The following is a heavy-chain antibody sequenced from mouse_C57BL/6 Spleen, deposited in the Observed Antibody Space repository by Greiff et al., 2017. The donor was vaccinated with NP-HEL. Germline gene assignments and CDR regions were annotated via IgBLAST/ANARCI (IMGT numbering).Heavy chain of an antibody. D-gene: IGHD1-1*01. Sequence: VQLQQSGAELVRPGTSVKVSCKASGYAFTNYLIEWVKQRPGQGLEWIGVINPGSGGTNYNEKFKGKATLTADKSSSTAYMQLSSLTSEDSAVYFCAREHYYGSRGFAYWGQGTLVTVSA. J-gene: IGHJ3*01. CDR2: INPGSGGT. CDR3: AREHYYGSRGFAY. V-gene: IGHV1-54*01. CDR1: GYAFTNYL.